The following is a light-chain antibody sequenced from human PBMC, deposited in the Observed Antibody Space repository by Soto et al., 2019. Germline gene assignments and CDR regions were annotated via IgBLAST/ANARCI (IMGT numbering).Light chain of an antibody. CDR1: QSVISRY. J-gene: IGKJ2*01. V-gene: IGKV3-20*01. CDR3: QQYGSSPPYT. Sequence: EIVLTQSPGTLSLSPGERATLSCRASQSVISRYLAWYQQKPGQAPSVLIYGASSRATGIPDRFSGSGSGTDFTLTISRLEPEDFAVYYCQQYGSSPPYTFGQGTKLEIK. CDR2: GAS.